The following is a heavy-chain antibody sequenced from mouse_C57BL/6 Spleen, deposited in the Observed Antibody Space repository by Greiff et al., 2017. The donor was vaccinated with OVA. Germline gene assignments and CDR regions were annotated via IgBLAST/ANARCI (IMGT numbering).Heavy chain of an antibody. J-gene: IGHJ2*01. V-gene: IGHV1-26*01. CDR2: INPNNGGT. CDR1: GYTFTDYY. Sequence: EVQLQQSGPELVKPGASVKISCKASGYTFTDYYMNWVKQSHGKSLEWIGDINPNNGGTSYNQKFKGKATLTVDKSSSTAYMELRSLTSEDSAVYYCARSYSKDPFDYWGQGTTLTVSS. CDR3: ARSYSKDPFDY. D-gene: IGHD2-5*01.